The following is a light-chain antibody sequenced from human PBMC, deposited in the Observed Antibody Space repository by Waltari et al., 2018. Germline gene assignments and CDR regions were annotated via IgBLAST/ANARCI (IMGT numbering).Light chain of an antibody. V-gene: IGKV1-39*01. CDR3: QQSYST. Sequence: DIQMTQSPSSLSAYVGDRVTITCRASQSISTYLNWYQQKPGKAHRLLIYAASNLQSGVPSRFSGSGSGTDFTLTINSLQPEDFATYYCQQSYSTFGQGTRLEIK. CDR1: QSISTY. J-gene: IGKJ5*01. CDR2: AAS.